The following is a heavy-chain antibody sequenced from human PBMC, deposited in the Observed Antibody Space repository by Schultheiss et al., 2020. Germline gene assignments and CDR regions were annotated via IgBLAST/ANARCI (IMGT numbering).Heavy chain of an antibody. CDR3: AREDTSYYYGMDV. CDR1: GFTFSSYA. J-gene: IGHJ6*02. V-gene: IGHV3-48*04. D-gene: IGHD5-18*01. CDR2: ISSSGSTI. Sequence: GGSLRLSCAASGFTFSSYAMSWVRQAPGKGLEWVSYISSSGSTIYYADSVKGRFTISRDNAKNSLYLQMNSLRAEDTAVYYCAREDTSYYYGMDVWGQGTTVTVSS.